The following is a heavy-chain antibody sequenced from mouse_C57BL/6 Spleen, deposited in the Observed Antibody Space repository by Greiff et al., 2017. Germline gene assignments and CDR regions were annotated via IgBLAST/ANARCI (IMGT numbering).Heavy chain of an antibody. Sequence: VQLQQSGPELVKPGASVKIPCKASGYTFTDYNMDWVKQSHGKSLEWIGAINPNNGGTIYNQKFKGKATLTVDKSSSTAYMELRSLTSEDTAVYYCARKLWLRRGWYFDVWGTGTTVTVSS. D-gene: IGHD2-2*01. CDR1: GYTFTDYN. CDR2: INPNNGGT. J-gene: IGHJ1*03. CDR3: ARKLWLRRGWYFDV. V-gene: IGHV1-18*01.